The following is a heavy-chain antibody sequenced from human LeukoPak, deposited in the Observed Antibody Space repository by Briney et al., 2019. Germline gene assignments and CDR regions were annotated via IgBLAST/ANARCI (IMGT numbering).Heavy chain of an antibody. CDR2: INHSGST. CDR1: GGSFSGYY. J-gene: IGHJ1*01. CDR3: ARGFPPEYFQH. V-gene: IGHV4-34*01. Sequence: SETLSLTCAVYGGSFSGYYWSWIRQPPGKGLEWIGEINHSGSTNYNPSLKSRVTISVDSSKNQFSLKLSSVTAADTAVYYCARGFPPEYFQHWGQGTLVTVSS.